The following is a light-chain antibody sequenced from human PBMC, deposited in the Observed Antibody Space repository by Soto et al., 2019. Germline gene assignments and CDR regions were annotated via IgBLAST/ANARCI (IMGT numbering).Light chain of an antibody. CDR1: PGIRND. Sequence: DIQMTQSPSSLSASVGDRVTITCRASPGIRNDLAWYQQRPGKAPKRLIYAASSLQSGVPSRFSGSGSRTEFTLTISSLRPEDFATYYCLQHNSYPHTFGQGTKVEIK. CDR2: AAS. V-gene: IGKV1-17*01. CDR3: LQHNSYPHT. J-gene: IGKJ1*01.